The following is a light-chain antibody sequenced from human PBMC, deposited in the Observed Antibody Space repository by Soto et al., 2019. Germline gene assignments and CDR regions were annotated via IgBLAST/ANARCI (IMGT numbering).Light chain of an antibody. Sequence: QSVLTQPPSASGTPGHRVTISCSGSSSNIGRNIVNWYQHLPGTAPKLLISTNNQRPSGVPDRFSDSRSGTSASLAISGLQSEDEADYYCASWDDSLQTWVFGGGTKVTVL. CDR1: SSNIGRNI. CDR2: TNN. V-gene: IGLV1-44*01. CDR3: ASWDDSLQTWV. J-gene: IGLJ3*02.